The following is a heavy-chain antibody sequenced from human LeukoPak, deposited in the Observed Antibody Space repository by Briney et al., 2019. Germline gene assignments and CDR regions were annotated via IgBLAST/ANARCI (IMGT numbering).Heavy chain of an antibody. J-gene: IGHJ4*02. D-gene: IGHD2-21*02. CDR2: INPSGGST. CDR3: AKAYRGGDCYLHFDY. Sequence: GASVKVSCKASGYTFTSYYMHWVRQAPGQGLEWMGIINPSGGSTSYAQKFQGRVTMTRDTSASTVYMELSSLRSEDTAVYYCAKAYRGGDCYLHFDYWGQGTLVTVSS. V-gene: IGHV1-46*01. CDR1: GYTFTSYY.